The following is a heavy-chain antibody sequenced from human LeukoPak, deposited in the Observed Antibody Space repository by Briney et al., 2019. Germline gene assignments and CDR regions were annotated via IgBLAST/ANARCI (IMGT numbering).Heavy chain of an antibody. J-gene: IGHJ1*01. V-gene: IGHV3-64*01. CDR1: GFTFSSYA. CDR2: ISSNGCST. CDR3: ASAREYCGSAECYEYFQP. Sequence: GGSLRLSCAASGFTFSSYAMHSVRQAPGKGLEYVSAISSNGCSTYYANSVKGRFTISRDNSRNTLFLQMDNLRAEDTALYFCASAREYCGSAECYEYFQPWGQGTLVIVSS. D-gene: IGHD2-21*01.